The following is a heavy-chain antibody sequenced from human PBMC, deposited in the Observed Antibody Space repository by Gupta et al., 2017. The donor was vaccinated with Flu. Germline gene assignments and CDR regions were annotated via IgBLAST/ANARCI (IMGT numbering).Heavy chain of an antibody. CDR2: IYYSGST. Sequence: QLQLQESGPGLVKPSETLSLTCTVSGGSISSSSYYWGWIRQPPGKGLEWIGSIYYSGSTYYNPSLKSRVTISVDTSKNQFSLKLSSVTAADTAVYYCARTYYYDSSGYYSALNFDYWGQGTLVTVSS. CDR1: GGSISSSSYY. D-gene: IGHD3-22*01. V-gene: IGHV4-39*01. J-gene: IGHJ4*02. CDR3: ARTYYYDSSGYYSALNFDY.